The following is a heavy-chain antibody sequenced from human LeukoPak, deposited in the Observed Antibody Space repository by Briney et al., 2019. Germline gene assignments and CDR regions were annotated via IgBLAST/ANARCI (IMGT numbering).Heavy chain of an antibody. J-gene: IGHJ6*02. CDR2: IIPILGIA. D-gene: IGHD3-10*01. Sequence: RASVKVSCKASGGTFSSYAISWARQAPGQGLEWMGRIIPILGIANYAQKFQGRVTITADKSTSTAYMELSSLRSEDTAVYYCASTAALYYYGSGSYPKPYYYYGMDVWGQGTTVTVSS. CDR1: GGTFSSYA. CDR3: ASTAALYYYGSGSYPKPYYYYGMDV. V-gene: IGHV1-69*04.